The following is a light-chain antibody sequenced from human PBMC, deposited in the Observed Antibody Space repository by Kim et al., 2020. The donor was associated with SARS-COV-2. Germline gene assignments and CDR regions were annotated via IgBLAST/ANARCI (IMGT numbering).Light chain of an antibody. V-gene: IGKV3-15*01. Sequence: GEATTPSVRGRPGFTPSLPWYQQKPGQAPRLLNFGASTRATCIPGRFSGSWSWTEFTLTISSLQSEDFAVYTCQHYSTTPLTCGGGTKLEI. CDR3: QHYSTTPLT. CDR1: PGFTPS. J-gene: IGKJ4*01. CDR2: GAS.